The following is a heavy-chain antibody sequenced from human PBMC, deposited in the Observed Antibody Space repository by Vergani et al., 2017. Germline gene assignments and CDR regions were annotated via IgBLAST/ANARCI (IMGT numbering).Heavy chain of an antibody. CDR2: INHSGST. CDR1: GGSFSGYY. D-gene: IGHD6-19*01. CDR3: ARGDSSGWYGY. Sequence: QVQLQQWGAGLLKPSETLSLTCAVYGGSFSGYYWSWIRQPPGKGLEWIGEINHSGSTNYNPSLKSRVTISVDTSKNQFSLNLSSVTAADTAVYYCARGDSSGWYGYWGQGTLVTVSS. J-gene: IGHJ4*02. V-gene: IGHV4-34*01.